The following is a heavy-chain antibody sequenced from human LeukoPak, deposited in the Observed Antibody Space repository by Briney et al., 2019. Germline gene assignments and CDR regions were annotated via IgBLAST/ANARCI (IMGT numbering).Heavy chain of an antibody. J-gene: IGHJ4*02. CDR2: ISSSSSYI. CDR1: GFTFSSYS. V-gene: IGHV3-21*01. Sequence: PGGSLRLSCAASGFTFSSYSMNWVRQAPGKGLEWVSSISSSSSYIYYADSVKGRFTISRGNAKNSLYLQMNSLRAEDTAVYYCASVANYYDSSGYRPPDYWGQGTLVTVSS. D-gene: IGHD3-22*01. CDR3: ASVANYYDSSGYRPPDY.